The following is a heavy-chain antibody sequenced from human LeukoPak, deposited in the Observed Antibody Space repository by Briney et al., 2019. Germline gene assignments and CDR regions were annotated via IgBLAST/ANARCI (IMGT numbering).Heavy chain of an antibody. Sequence: PSETLSLTCTVSGGSLSNHYWNWIRQPPGKGLEWVGRIKSKTDGGTTDYAAPVKGRFTISRDDSKNTLYLQMNSLKTEDTAVYYCTIDSVGYCSSTSCYTVSTDYWGQGTLVTVSS. CDR1: GGSLSNHY. CDR2: IKSKTDGGTT. V-gene: IGHV3-15*01. CDR3: TIDSVGYCSSTSCYTVSTDY. D-gene: IGHD2-2*02. J-gene: IGHJ4*02.